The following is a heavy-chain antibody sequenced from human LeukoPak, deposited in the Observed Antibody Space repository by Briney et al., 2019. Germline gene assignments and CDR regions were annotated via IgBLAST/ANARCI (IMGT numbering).Heavy chain of an antibody. CDR1: GFALSSHW. Sequence: GGSLRLSCAASGFALSSHWMTWVRQVPGRGPEWVANVYLDGSETYYLDSVKGRFTISKDNAKNSLYLQMNSLRAEDTALYHCARNNGMDVWGQGTTVIVSS. J-gene: IGHJ6*02. CDR2: VYLDGSET. V-gene: IGHV3-7*03. CDR3: ARNNGMDV.